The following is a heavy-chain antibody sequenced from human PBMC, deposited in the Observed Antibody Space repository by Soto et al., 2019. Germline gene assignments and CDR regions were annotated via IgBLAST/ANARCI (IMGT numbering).Heavy chain of an antibody. D-gene: IGHD6-6*01. J-gene: IGHJ5*02. CDR2: LIPIFGAA. CDR3: ARGRSSPNFDH. Sequence: QVQLVQSGAEVRKPGSSVKVSCKISGGTFTNYVISWLRQAPGQGLEWMGGLIPIFGAANLAQKFQGRVTITADESTSTVNMELSSLTSEATAVYYCARGRSSPNFDHWGQGTLVTGSS. CDR1: GGTFTNYV. V-gene: IGHV1-69*01.